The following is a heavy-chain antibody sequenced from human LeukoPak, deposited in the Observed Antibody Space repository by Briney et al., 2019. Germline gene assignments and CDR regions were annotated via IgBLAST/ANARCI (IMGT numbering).Heavy chain of an antibody. CDR1: GGSISSSDYF. J-gene: IGHJ4*02. V-gene: IGHV4-39*07. Sequence: SETLSLTCTVSGGSISSSDYFWGWIRQPPGKGLEWIGSIYYTGSTYYSPFLRSRVTISIDTSKNQFSLRLSSVTAADTAVYYCARDEVWYYYGSGSYSRFDYWGQGTLVTVSS. D-gene: IGHD3-10*01. CDR2: IYYTGST. CDR3: ARDEVWYYYGSGSYSRFDY.